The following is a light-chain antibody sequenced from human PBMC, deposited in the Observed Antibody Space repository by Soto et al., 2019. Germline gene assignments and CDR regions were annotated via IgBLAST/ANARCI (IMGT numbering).Light chain of an antibody. J-gene: IGKJ3*01. Sequence: DIQMTQSPSSMSASVGDRVTITCRASQGINSWLAWYQQKPGKAPKLLIYAASGLQSGVPSRFSGSGSGTDFTLTISSLQPEDFATYYCQRANSFPFAFGPGTTVDIK. CDR2: AAS. CDR1: QGINSW. V-gene: IGKV1-12*01. CDR3: QRANSFPFA.